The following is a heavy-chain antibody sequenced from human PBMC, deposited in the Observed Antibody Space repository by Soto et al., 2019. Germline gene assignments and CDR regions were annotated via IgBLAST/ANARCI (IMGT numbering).Heavy chain of an antibody. J-gene: IGHJ3*02. CDR2: INAGNGNT. V-gene: IGHV1-3*01. Sequence: GASVKVSCKAAGYAFTSYAMHWVRQAPGQRLEWMGWINAGNGNTKYSQKFQGRVTITRDTSASTAYMELSSLRSEDTAVYYCARDLAYCSSTSCPVRAFDIWGQGTMVTVSS. CDR1: GYAFTSYA. CDR3: ARDLAYCSSTSCPVRAFDI. D-gene: IGHD2-2*01.